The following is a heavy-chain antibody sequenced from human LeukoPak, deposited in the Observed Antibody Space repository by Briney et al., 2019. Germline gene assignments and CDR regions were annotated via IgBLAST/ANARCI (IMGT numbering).Heavy chain of an antibody. D-gene: IGHD3-3*01. CDR3: ARDRYDFWSGYPDTNWFDP. CDR2: INPNSGGT. Sequence: ASVKVSCKASGYTFTGYYMHWVRQAPGQGLEWMGRINPNSGGTNYAQKFQGRVTMTRDTSISTAYMELSRLRSDDTAVYYCARDRYDFWSGYPDTNWFDPWGQGTLVAVSS. J-gene: IGHJ5*02. CDR1: GYTFTGYY. V-gene: IGHV1-2*06.